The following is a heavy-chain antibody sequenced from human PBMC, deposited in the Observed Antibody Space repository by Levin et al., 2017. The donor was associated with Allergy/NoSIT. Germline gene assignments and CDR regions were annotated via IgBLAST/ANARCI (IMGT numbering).Heavy chain of an antibody. CDR2: IYYGGRT. D-gene: IGHD4-11*01. CDR3: ARVSGDQYSSGYHDL. V-gene: IGHV4-31*03. J-gene: IGHJ2*01. CDR1: GASIISNSYY. Sequence: TLSLTCTVSGASIISNSYYWSWVRQHPVQGLEWIAYIYYGGRTYSNPSLRSRLAMSADTSNNRLSLNLTSVTAADSAMYYCARVSGDQYSSGYHDLWGRGTLVTVSS.